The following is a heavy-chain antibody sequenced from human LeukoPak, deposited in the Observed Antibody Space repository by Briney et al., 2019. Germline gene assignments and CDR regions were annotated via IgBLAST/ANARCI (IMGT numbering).Heavy chain of an antibody. CDR1: GFTFGDYA. Sequence: PGGSLRLCCTASGFTFGDYAMSWVRQAPGKGLEWVGFIRSKAYGGTTEYAASVKGRFTISRDDSKSIAYLQMNSLKTEDTAVYYCTSPRGTYYDSSGYYPIDYWGQGTLVTVSS. D-gene: IGHD3-22*01. CDR2: IRSKAYGGTT. J-gene: IGHJ4*02. V-gene: IGHV3-49*04. CDR3: TSPRGTYYDSSGYYPIDY.